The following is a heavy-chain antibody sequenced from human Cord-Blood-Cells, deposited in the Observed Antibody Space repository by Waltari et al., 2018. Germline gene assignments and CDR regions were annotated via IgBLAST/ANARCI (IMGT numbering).Heavy chain of an antibody. V-gene: IGHV3-7*01. D-gene: IGHD3-10*01. J-gene: IGHJ4*02. CDR1: GFTFSSDG. CDR2: IKQDGSEK. Sequence: EVQLVESGGGLVQPGGSLRLSWAASGFTFSSDGMSWVGQAPGKGLEWVANIKQDGSEKDYVDSVKGRFTISRDNAKNSLYLQMNSLRAEDTAVYYCARDRYYGSGSPFDYWGQGTLVTVSS. CDR3: ARDRYYGSGSPFDY.